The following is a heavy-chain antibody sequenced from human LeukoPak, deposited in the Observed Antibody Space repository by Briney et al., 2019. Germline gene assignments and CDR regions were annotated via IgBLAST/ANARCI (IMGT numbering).Heavy chain of an antibody. CDR3: ARVSSTGRYDY. D-gene: IGHD6-19*01. CDR2: IYHSGST. V-gene: IGHV4-38-2*01. Sequence: SETLSLTCAVSGYSISSAYYWCWIRQPPGKGLEWIGSIYHSGSTYYNPSLKSRVTMSVDTSKNQFSLKLSSVTAADTAVYYCARVSSTGRYDYWGQGTLVTVSS. CDR1: GYSISSAYY. J-gene: IGHJ4*02.